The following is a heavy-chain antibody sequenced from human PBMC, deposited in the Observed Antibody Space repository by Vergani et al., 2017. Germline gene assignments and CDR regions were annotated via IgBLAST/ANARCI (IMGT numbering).Heavy chain of an antibody. CDR1: GGKFSNYA. D-gene: IGHD3-3*01. CDR2: IIPMFGTA. Sequence: QVQLVQSGAEVKKPGSSVKVSCRASGGKFSNYAINWVRQAPGQGLEWMGGIIPMFGTANYAQKFQGRVTITADESTSTAYMELSSLRSEDTAVYYCASRDITIFGXVIIRGYYYYGMDVWGQGTTVTVSS. V-gene: IGHV1-69*12. CDR3: ASRDITIFGXVIIRGYYYYGMDV. J-gene: IGHJ6*02.